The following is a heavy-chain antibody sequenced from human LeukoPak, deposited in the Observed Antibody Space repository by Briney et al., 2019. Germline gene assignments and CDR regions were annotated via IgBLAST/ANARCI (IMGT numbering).Heavy chain of an antibody. V-gene: IGHV3-15*01. D-gene: IGHD3-10*01. CDR3: TTGVGYYGSGSSKTAKNDY. CDR1: GLTFSNAW. J-gene: IGHJ4*02. CDR2: SKIKTDGETT. Sequence: GGPLRLSCAPSGLTFSNAWMSWVRQAPGKGREWVGRSKIKTDGETTDYAARVKGRFTISIDDSKNTLYLKMNSLKTEDTAVYYCTTGVGYYGSGSSKTAKNDYWGQGTLVTVSS.